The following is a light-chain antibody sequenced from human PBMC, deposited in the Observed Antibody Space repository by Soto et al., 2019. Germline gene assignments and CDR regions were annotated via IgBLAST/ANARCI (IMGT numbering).Light chain of an antibody. CDR1: QGIRSD. CDR2: AAS. Sequence: DIQMTQSPSSLSASVGDRVTITCRASQGIRSDLVWYQQKPGKPPERLIYAASTLQGGVPSRFSGSGSGTQFTLTISSLQPEDFATYYCLQHNASPWAFGQGTRVEV. V-gene: IGKV1-17*01. CDR3: LQHNASPWA. J-gene: IGKJ1*01.